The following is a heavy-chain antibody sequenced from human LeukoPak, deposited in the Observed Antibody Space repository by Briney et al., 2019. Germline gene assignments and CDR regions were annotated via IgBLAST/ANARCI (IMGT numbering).Heavy chain of an antibody. Sequence: PGRSLRLSCAASGFTFSSYAMHWVRQAPGKGLEWVAVISYDGSNKYYADSVKGRFTISRDNSKNTLYLQMNSLRVEDTAVYYCARDAADSNFLNWFDPWGQGTLVIVSS. CDR1: GFTFSSYA. CDR3: ARDAADSNFLNWFDP. J-gene: IGHJ5*02. CDR2: ISYDGSNK. V-gene: IGHV3-30-3*01. D-gene: IGHD4-11*01.